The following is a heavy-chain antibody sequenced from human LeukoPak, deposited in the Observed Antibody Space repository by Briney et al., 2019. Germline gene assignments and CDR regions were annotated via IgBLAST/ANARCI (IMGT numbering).Heavy chain of an antibody. Sequence: ASVKVSCKASGYTFTSYYMHWVRQAPGQGLEWMGTINPSGGSRSYAQKFQGRVTMTRDTSTSTVYMELSSLRSEDTAVYYCARSFIVGATTFIFAFDIWGQGTMVTVSS. J-gene: IGHJ3*02. CDR1: GYTFTSYY. V-gene: IGHV1-46*01. D-gene: IGHD1-26*01. CDR2: INPSGGSR. CDR3: ARSFIVGATTFIFAFDI.